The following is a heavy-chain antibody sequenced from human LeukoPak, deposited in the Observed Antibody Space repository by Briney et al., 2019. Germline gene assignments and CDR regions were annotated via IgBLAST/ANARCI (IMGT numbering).Heavy chain of an antibody. J-gene: IGHJ4*02. D-gene: IGHD3-10*01. V-gene: IGHV5-51*01. Sequence: GVSLKISCKGSGYSFTSYWIGWVRQMPGKGLEWMGIIYPGDSDTRYSPSFQGQVTISADKSISTAYLQWSSLKASDTAMYYCARLGFSDGSGSYSPYWGQGTLVTVSS. CDR3: ARLGFSDGSGSYSPY. CDR2: IYPGDSDT. CDR1: GYSFTSYW.